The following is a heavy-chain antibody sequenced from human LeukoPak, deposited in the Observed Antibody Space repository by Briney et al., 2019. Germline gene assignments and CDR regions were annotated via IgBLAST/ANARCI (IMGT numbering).Heavy chain of an antibody. V-gene: IGHV1-8*01. CDR3: ARGDRITIFGVVIKQNGMDV. CDR2: MNPNSGNT. J-gene: IGHJ6*02. D-gene: IGHD3-3*01. Sequence: ASVKVSCKASGYIFTSYDINWVRQATGQGLEWMGWMNPNSGNTGYAQKFQGRVTMTRNTSISTAYMELSSLRSEDTAVYYCARGDRITIFGVVIKQNGMDVWGQGTTVTVSS. CDR1: GYIFTSYD.